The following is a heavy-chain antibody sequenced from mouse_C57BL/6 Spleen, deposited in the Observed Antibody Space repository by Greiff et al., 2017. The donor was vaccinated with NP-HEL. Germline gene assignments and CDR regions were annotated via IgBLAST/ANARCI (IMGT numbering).Heavy chain of an antibody. J-gene: IGHJ1*03. D-gene: IGHD1-1*01. CDR1: GYTFTDYN. V-gene: IGHV1-18*01. Sequence: VQLQQSGPELVKAGASVKIPCKASGYTFTDYNMDWVKQSHGKSLEWIGDINPNNGGTIYNQKFKGKATLTVDKSSSTAYMELRSLTSEDTAVYYCARSDGSSFWYFDVWGTGTTVTVSS. CDR3: ARSDGSSFWYFDV. CDR2: INPNNGGT.